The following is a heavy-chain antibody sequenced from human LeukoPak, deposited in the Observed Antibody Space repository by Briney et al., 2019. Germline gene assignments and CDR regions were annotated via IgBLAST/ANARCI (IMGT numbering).Heavy chain of an antibody. CDR3: ARPEVLITTEYFQH. D-gene: IGHD3-22*01. Sequence: KPSETLSLTCTVSGGSTNSYYWSWIRQPPGRGLEWIAYIYYSGSTNYNPSLKSRVTISVDTSKNQFSLKLSSVTAADTAVYYCARPEVLITTEYFQHWGQGTLVTVSS. CDR2: IYYSGST. CDR1: GGSTNSYY. J-gene: IGHJ1*01. V-gene: IGHV4-59*08.